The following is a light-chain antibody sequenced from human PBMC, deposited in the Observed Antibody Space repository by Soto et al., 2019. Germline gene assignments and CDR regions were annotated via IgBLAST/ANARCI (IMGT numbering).Light chain of an antibody. Sequence: EVVLTQSPATLSLSPGERAILSCRASHNVGYDLAWYQQRPGQAPRLLISDAFNRATGIPARFSGSGSGTDFTLHISSLEPEDFAVYYWQQHNGWPLTFGGGTKVEI. CDR1: HNVGYD. V-gene: IGKV3-11*01. J-gene: IGKJ4*01. CDR2: DAF. CDR3: QQHNGWPLT.